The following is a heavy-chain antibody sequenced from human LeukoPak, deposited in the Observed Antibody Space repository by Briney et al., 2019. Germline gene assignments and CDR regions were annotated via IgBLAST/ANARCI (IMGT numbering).Heavy chain of an antibody. J-gene: IGHJ6*02. CDR2: IYYSGST. V-gene: IGHV4-39*01. D-gene: IGHD3-10*01. CDR3: AGSGSVGYYYYGMDV. Sequence: SETLSLTCTVSGGSISSSSYYWGWIRQPPGKGLEWIGSIYYSGSTYYNPSLKSRVTISVDTSKNQFSLKLSSVTAADTAVYYCAGSGSVGYYYYGMDVWGQGTTVTVSS. CDR1: GGSISSSSYY.